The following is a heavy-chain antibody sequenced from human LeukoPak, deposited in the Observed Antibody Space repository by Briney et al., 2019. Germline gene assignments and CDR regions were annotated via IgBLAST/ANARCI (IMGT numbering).Heavy chain of an antibody. CDR2: ISSSSSYI. CDR3: ARDYGSYYGFDY. Sequence: PGGSLRLSCAASGFTFSTCSMNWVRQAPGKGLEWVSSISSSSSYIYYADSVKGRFTISRDNVKNSLYLQMNSLRAEDTAVYYCARDYGSYYGFDYWGQGTLVTVSS. J-gene: IGHJ4*02. V-gene: IGHV3-21*01. D-gene: IGHD1-26*01. CDR1: GFTFSTCS.